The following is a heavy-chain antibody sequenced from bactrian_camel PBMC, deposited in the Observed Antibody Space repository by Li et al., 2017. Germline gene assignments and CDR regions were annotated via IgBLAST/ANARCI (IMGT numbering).Heavy chain of an antibody. CDR2: IRSDDVI. V-gene: IGHV3S53*01. Sequence: HVQLVESGGGSVQAGGSLKLSCATSGYIHKNACMGWFRQTPGKEREGVATIRSDDVIDYADSVKGRFTISFDGAKNTLFLQMNSLTPEDTAMYYCAAGAFGYGGVCGLLESGYDYWGQGTQVTVS. CDR3: AAGAFGYGGVCGLLESGYDY. CDR1: GYIHKNAC. D-gene: IGHD3*01. J-gene: IGHJ4*01.